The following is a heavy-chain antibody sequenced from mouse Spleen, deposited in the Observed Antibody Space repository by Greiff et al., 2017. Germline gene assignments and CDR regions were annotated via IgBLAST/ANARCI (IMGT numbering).Heavy chain of an antibody. Sequence: EVKVVESGGGLVQSGRSLRLSCATSGFTFSDFYMEWVRQAPGKGLEWIAASRNKANDYTTEYSASVKGRFIVSRDTSQSILYLQMNALRAEDTAIYYCARDALYYGDEGFAYWGQGTLVTVSA. D-gene: IGHD2-13*01. CDR2: SRNKANDYTT. V-gene: IGHV7-1*01. J-gene: IGHJ3*01. CDR3: ARDALYYGDEGFAY. CDR1: GFTFSDFY.